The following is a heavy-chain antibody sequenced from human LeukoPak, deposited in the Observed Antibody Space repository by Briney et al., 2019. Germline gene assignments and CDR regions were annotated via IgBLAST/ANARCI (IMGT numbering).Heavy chain of an antibody. Sequence: GGSPRLSCAASGFTFSSYWMSWVRQAPGKGLEWVANIKEDGSEKYYVDSVKGRFTISRDNAKNLLYLQVNSLRAEDTAVYYCARVGGWLQVYFDYWGQGTLVTVSS. D-gene: IGHD6-19*01. J-gene: IGHJ4*02. CDR2: IKEDGSEK. CDR3: ARVGGWLQVYFDY. CDR1: GFTFSSYW. V-gene: IGHV3-7*03.